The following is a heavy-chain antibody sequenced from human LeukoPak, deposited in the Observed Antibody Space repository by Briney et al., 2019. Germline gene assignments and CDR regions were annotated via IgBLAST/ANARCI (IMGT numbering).Heavy chain of an antibody. J-gene: IGHJ4*02. Sequence: PGGSLRLSCEASGFTFSTYPMHWVRQAPDKGLEWVAMISHHGSNEYYADSVKGRLTISRDNSKNTLYLQMNNPRVEDTAIYYCARVHDTTGYYHYFDSWGQGTLVTVSS. CDR1: GFTFSTYP. V-gene: IGHV3-30*14. CDR2: ISHHGSNE. D-gene: IGHD3-9*01. CDR3: ARVHDTTGYYHYFDS.